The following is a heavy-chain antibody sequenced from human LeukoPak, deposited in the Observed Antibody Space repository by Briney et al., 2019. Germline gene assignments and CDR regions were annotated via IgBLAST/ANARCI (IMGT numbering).Heavy chain of an antibody. D-gene: IGHD3-3*01. CDR2: IYTSGST. Sequence: PSETLSLTCTVSGGSISSYYWSWIRQPAGKGLEWLGRIYTSGSTNYNPSLKSRVTMSVDTSKNQFSLKLSSVTTADTAVYYCARGVYDFWSGHQYSNWGQGTLVTVSS. V-gene: IGHV4-4*07. CDR1: GGSISSYY. J-gene: IGHJ4*02. CDR3: ARGVYDFWSGHQYSN.